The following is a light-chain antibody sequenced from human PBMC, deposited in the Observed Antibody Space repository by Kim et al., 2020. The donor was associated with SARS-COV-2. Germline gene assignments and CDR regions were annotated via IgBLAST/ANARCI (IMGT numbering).Light chain of an antibody. Sequence: SVSPGERATLSCRASQSVSSNLAWYQQKPGQAPRVLIYGASTRATGIPARFSGSGSGTEFTLTISSLQSEDFAVYYCQQYNKWPRTFGGGTKLEIK. CDR2: GAS. J-gene: IGKJ4*01. V-gene: IGKV3-15*01. CDR3: QQYNKWPRT. CDR1: QSVSSN.